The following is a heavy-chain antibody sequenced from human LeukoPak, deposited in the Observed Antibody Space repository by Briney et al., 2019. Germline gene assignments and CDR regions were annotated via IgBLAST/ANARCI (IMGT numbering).Heavy chain of an antibody. CDR3: AKLTARLYYYGMDV. J-gene: IGHJ6*02. V-gene: IGHV3-23*01. CDR2: ISGSGGST. CDR1: GFTFSSYA. Sequence: PGGSLRLSCAASGFTFSSYAMSWVRQAPGKGLEWVSAISGSGGSTYYADSVKGRFTISRDNSKNTLYLQMNSLRAEDTAVYYCAKLTARLYYYGMDVWGQGTTVTVSS. D-gene: IGHD2-21*02.